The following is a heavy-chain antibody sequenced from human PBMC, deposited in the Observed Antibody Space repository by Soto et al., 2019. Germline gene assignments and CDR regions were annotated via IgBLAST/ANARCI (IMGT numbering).Heavy chain of an antibody. CDR2: IIPIFGTA. CDR3: AREERGYCSGGSCYTTD. CDR1: GGTFSSYA. Sequence: QVQLVQSGAEVKKPGSSVKVSCKASGGTFSSYAISWVRQAPGQGLEWMGGIIPIFGTANYAQKFQGRVTITADESTSTAYMELSSLRSEYTAVYYCAREERGYCSGGSCYTTDWGQGTLVTVPS. D-gene: IGHD2-15*01. V-gene: IGHV1-69*01. J-gene: IGHJ4*02.